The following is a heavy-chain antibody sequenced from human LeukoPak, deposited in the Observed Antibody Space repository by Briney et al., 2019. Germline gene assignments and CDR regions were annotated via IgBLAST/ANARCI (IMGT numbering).Heavy chain of an antibody. CDR2: ISGDGGST. D-gene: IGHD3-22*01. CDR1: GFTCDDYA. V-gene: IGHV3-43*02. J-gene: IGHJ4*02. Sequence: PGGSLRLSCAASGFTCDDYAMHWVRQAPGKGLEWVSLISGDGGSTYYADSVKGRFTISRDNSKNSLYLQMNSLRTEDTALYYCASNPSSGYPLDYWGQGTLVTVSS. CDR3: ASNPSSGYPLDY.